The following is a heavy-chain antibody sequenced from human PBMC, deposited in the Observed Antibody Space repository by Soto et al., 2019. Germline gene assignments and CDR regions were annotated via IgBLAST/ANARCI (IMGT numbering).Heavy chain of an antibody. J-gene: IGHJ5*02. V-gene: IGHV3-21*01. CDR1: GFTFSSYS. CDR2: ISSSSSYI. D-gene: IGHD3-10*01. CDR3: ARGTVVRGWFDP. Sequence: ESGGGLVKPGGSLRLSCAASGFTFSSYSMNWVRQAPGKGLEWVSSISSSSSYIYYADSVKGRFTISRDNAKNSLYLQMNSLRAEDTAVYYCARGTVVRGWFDPWGQGTLVTVSS.